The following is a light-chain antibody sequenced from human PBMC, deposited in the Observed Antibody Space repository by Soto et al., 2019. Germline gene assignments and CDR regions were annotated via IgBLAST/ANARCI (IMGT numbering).Light chain of an antibody. J-gene: IGKJ1*01. CDR1: QDLDKW. Sequence: ILMSQSPSSLSASVGDRVTITCRASQDLDKWLAWYQQKPGKAPNLLIYKTSTLRQGVPSTFSGLGSGTEYILTITDLQPDDFATYYCQEDSSYWTFGQGTVVEMK. CDR2: KTS. CDR3: QEDSSYWT. V-gene: IGKV1-5*01.